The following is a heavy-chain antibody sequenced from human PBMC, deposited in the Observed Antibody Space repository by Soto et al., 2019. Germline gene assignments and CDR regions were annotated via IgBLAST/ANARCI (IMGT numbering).Heavy chain of an antibody. CDR3: ARAPTYSNYFDY. CDR1: GGSISSGGYY. J-gene: IGHJ4*02. CDR2: IYYSGST. V-gene: IGHV4-31*03. D-gene: IGHD4-4*01. Sequence: SETLSLTCTVSGGSISSGGYYWSWIRQHPGKGLEWIGYIYYSGSTYYNPSLKSRVTISVDTSKNQFSLKLSSVTAADTAVYYCARAPTYSNYFDYWGQGTLVTVPQ.